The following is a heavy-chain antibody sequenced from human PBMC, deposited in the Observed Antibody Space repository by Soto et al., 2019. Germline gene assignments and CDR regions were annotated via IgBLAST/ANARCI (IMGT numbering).Heavy chain of an antibody. D-gene: IGHD1-20*01. CDR3: ARVARYNWNDGVWFDP. CDR1: GFTFSAYT. Sequence: GGSLRLSCAASGFTFSAYTMNWVRQAPGKGLEWVSSINSRSSDMYYADSVKGRFTISRDNAKNSLYLQMNSLKAEDTAVYYCARVARYNWNDGVWFDPWGQGTLVTVSS. J-gene: IGHJ5*02. CDR2: INSRSSDM. V-gene: IGHV3-21*01.